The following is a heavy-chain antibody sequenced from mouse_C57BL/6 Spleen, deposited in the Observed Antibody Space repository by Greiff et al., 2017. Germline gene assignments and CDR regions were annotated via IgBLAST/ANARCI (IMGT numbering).Heavy chain of an antibody. CDR1: GFNIKDYY. D-gene: IGHD1-1*01. V-gene: IGHV14-2*01. CDR2: IDPDDGET. CDR3: ASSGIITTVVAPDY. Sequence: VQLKESGAELVKPGASVKLSCTASGFNIKDYYMHWVKQRTEQGLEWIGRIDPDDGETKYAPKFQGKATISADTSSNTAYLQLSSLTSENSAVYSCASSGIITTVVAPDYWGQGTTLTVSS. J-gene: IGHJ2*01.